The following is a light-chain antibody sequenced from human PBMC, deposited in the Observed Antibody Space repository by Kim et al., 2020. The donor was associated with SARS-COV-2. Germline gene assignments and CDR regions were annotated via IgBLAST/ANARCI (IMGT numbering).Light chain of an antibody. CDR1: PSGNG. V-gene: IGKV1-5*01. Sequence: GDRVTITCRASPSGNGLAWYQQKPGKVPKLLIYEVSTLKSGVPSRFSGSGSGAEFTLTINSLQPEDFATYYCQLYNSYSGTFGQGTKVDIK. CDR3: QLYNSYSGT. J-gene: IGKJ1*01. CDR2: EVS.